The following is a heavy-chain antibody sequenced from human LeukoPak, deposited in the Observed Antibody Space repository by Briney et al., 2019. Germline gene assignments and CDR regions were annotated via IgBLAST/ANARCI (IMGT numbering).Heavy chain of an antibody. V-gene: IGHV1-18*01. CDR3: ARGNEYSSSYFMDV. CDR2: ISGYSGNT. J-gene: IGHJ6*03. D-gene: IGHD6-6*01. CDR1: GGTFSSYG. Sequence: ASVKVSCKASGGTFSSYGISWVRQAPGQGLEWMGWISGYSGNTNFAQKLQGRVTMTTDTSTSTAYMEVRSLRSDDTAVYYCARGNEYSSSYFMDVWGKGTTVTVSS.